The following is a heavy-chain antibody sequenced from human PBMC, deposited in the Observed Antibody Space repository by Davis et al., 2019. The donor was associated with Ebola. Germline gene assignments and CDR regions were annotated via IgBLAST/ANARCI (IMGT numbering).Heavy chain of an antibody. V-gene: IGHV3-74*01. CDR1: EFTFSSYW. CDR3: ATTQWLREFDN. Sequence: HTGGSLRLSCAASEFTFSSYWMHWVRQAPGKGLVWVSRIKRNGSSTNYADSVKGRFIISRDKSNNTLYLEMNSLRVDDTAVYYCATTQWLREFDNWGQGTLVTVSS. J-gene: IGHJ4*02. CDR2: IKRNGSST. D-gene: IGHD6-19*01.